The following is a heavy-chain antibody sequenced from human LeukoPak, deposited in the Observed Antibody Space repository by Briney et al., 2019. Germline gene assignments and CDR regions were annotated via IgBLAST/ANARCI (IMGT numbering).Heavy chain of an antibody. CDR1: GFTFSSYA. Sequence: PGRSLRLSCAASGFTFSSYAMHWVRQAPGKGLEWVAVISYDGSNKYYADSVKGRFTISRDNSKNTLYLQMNSLRAEDTAVYYCARDGQQLAKFDYWGQGTLVTVSS. J-gene: IGHJ4*02. CDR2: ISYDGSNK. V-gene: IGHV3-30-3*01. CDR3: ARDGQQLAKFDY. D-gene: IGHD6-13*01.